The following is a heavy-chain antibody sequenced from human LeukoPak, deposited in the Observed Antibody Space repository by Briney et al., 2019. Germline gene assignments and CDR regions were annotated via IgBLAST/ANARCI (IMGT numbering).Heavy chain of an antibody. CDR3: ARGVEYSSSSGLGY. CDR1: GGSISSYY. Sequence: PSETLSLTCTVSGGSISSYYWSWIRQPPGKGLGWIGYIYYSGSTNYNPSPKSRVTISVDTSKNQFSLKLSSVTAADTAVYYCARGVEYSSSSGLGYWGQGTLVTVSS. D-gene: IGHD6-6*01. CDR2: IYYSGST. V-gene: IGHV4-59*01. J-gene: IGHJ4*02.